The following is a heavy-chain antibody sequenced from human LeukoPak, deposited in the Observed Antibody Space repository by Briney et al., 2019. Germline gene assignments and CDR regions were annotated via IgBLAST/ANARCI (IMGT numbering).Heavy chain of an antibody. CDR2: INYDGTT. D-gene: IGHD2-15*01. CDR1: GGSFSSYY. J-gene: IGHJ5*01. CDR3: AREDCSGGDCYWFDS. V-gene: IGHV4-34*01. Sequence: SETLSLTCAVYGGSFSSYYWSWIRQSPGKGLEWIGEINYDGTTNYNPPLKSRVTMSVDTSKNQFSLKLTSVTAADTAVYYCAREDCSGGDCYWFDSWGQGTLVTVSS.